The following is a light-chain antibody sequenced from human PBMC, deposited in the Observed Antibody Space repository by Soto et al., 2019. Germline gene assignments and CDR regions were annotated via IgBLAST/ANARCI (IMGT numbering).Light chain of an antibody. CDR1: QSVSSN. CDR3: QQYNNWPPRAWT. V-gene: IGKV3-15*01. Sequence: EIVMTQSPATLSVSPGERATLSCRASQSVSSNLAWYQQKPGQAPRLVIYGASTRATGIPARLSGSGSGTEFTLTISSLQSEDFAVYYCQQYNNWPPRAWTFGQGTKVEIK. J-gene: IGKJ1*01. CDR2: GAS.